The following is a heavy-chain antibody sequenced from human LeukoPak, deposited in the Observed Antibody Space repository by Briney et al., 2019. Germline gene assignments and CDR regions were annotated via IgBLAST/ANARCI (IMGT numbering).Heavy chain of an antibody. CDR2: IYTSGST. CDR3: ARMPYCSSTSCYWNYYYYYYMDV. V-gene: IGHV4-61*02. Sequence: SQTLSLTCTVSGGSISSGSYYWSWIRQPAGKGLEWIGRIYTSGSTNYNPSLKSRVTISVDTSKNQFSLKLSSVTAADTAVYYCARMPYCSSTSCYWNYYYYYYMDVWGKGTTVTVSS. J-gene: IGHJ6*03. D-gene: IGHD2-2*01. CDR1: GGSISSGSYY.